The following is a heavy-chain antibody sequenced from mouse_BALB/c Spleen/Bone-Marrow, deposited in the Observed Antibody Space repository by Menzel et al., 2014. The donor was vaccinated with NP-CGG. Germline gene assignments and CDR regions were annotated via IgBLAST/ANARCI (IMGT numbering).Heavy chain of an antibody. CDR3: ARQILRGFCY. V-gene: IGHV5-12-1*01. Sequence: EVKLVESGGGLVKPGGSLKLSCAASGFAFSSYDMSWVRQAPEKRLEWVAYISSGGGSTYYADTVKGRFTISRDNAKNTLFLQMSSLKSEDTAMYYCARQILRGFCYCGQGTPVTVSA. CDR2: ISSGGGST. CDR1: GFAFSSYD. D-gene: IGHD1-1*01. J-gene: IGHJ3*02.